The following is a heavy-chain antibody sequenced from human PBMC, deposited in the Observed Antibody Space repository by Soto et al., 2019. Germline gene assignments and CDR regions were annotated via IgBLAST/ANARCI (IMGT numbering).Heavy chain of an antibody. Sequence: ASVKVSCKASGYTFTSYYMHWVRQAPGQGLEWMGIINPSGGSTSYAQKFQGRVTMTRDTSTSTVYMELSSLRSEDTAVYYCARDFLHVGPREAAARTLLLQHWGQGTLVIVSS. CDR1: GYTFTSYY. CDR2: INPSGGST. J-gene: IGHJ1*01. V-gene: IGHV1-46*03. CDR3: ARDFLHVGPREAAARTLLLQH. D-gene: IGHD6-13*01.